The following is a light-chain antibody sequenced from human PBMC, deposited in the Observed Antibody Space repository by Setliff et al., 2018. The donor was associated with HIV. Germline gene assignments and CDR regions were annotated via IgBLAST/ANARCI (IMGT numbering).Light chain of an antibody. J-gene: IGLJ3*02. CDR2: DVS. CDR1: SSDVGTYNF. V-gene: IGLV2-14*03. Sequence: QSALTQPASVSGSPGQSITISCTGTSSDVGTYNFVSWYQQHPGKAPKLMIYDVSNRPSGVSDRFSGSKSGNMASLTISGLQADDEADYYCSSYTSSRTWMFGGGTKVTVL. CDR3: SSYTSSRTWM.